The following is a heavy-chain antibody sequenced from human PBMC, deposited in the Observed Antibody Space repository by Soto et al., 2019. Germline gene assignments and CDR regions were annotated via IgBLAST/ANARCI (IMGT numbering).Heavy chain of an antibody. CDR3: AKDPSWVENYYYYGMDV. Sequence: GGSLRLSCAASGFTFSSYAMSWVRQAPGKGLEWVSAISGSGGSTYYADSVKGRFTISRDNSKNTLYLQMNSLRAEDKAVYYCAKDPSWVENYYYYGMDVWGQGTTVTVSS. CDR1: GFTFSSYA. V-gene: IGHV3-23*01. CDR2: ISGSGGST. D-gene: IGHD7-27*01. J-gene: IGHJ6*02.